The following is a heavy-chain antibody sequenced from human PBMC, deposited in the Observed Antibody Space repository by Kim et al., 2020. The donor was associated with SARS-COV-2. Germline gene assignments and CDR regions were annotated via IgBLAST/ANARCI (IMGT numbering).Heavy chain of an antibody. V-gene: IGHV2-5*02. CDR3: AHSIAAAGTGEGYYYYYYGMDV. J-gene: IGHJ6*02. CDR1: GFSLSTSGVG. D-gene: IGHD6-13*01. CDR2: IYWDDDK. Sequence: SGPTLVNPTQTLTLTCTFSGFSLSTSGVGVGWIRQPPGKVLEWLALIYWDDDKRYSPSLKSRLTITKDTSKNQVVLTMTNMDPVDTATYYCAHSIAAAGTGEGYYYYYYGMDVWGQGTTVTVSS.